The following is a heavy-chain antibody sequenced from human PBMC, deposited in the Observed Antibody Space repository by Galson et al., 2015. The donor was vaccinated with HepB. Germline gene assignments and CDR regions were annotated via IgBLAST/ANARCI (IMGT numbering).Heavy chain of an antibody. V-gene: IGHV1-69*13. D-gene: IGHD3-10*01. CDR2: FIPMFGTA. CDR3: ARDKNPTTVLRGVIENNFYYMDV. CDR1: GGTFRSYA. J-gene: IGHJ6*03. Sequence: SVKVSCKASGGTFRSYAISWVQQAPGQGLEWMGGFIPMFGTANYAQKFQGRVTITADESTSTAYMEVSSLRSEDTAVYYCARDKNPTTVLRGVIENNFYYMDVWGKGTTVTVSS.